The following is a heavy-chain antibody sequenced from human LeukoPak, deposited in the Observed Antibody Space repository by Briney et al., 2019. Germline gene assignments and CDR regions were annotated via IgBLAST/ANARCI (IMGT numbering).Heavy chain of an antibody. CDR1: GGSINSSSYY. CDR3: ARRDCTSTTCYAGSYYFDY. CDR2: IYYSGSS. Sequence: NTSETLSLTCSVFGGSINSSSYYWGWIRQPPGKGLEWIGSIYYSGSSYYNPSLQSRVTISVDTSKNQFSLKPTSVTAADTAVYYCARRDCTSTTCYAGSYYFDYWDQGTLVTVSS. D-gene: IGHD2-2*01. J-gene: IGHJ4*02. V-gene: IGHV4-39*01.